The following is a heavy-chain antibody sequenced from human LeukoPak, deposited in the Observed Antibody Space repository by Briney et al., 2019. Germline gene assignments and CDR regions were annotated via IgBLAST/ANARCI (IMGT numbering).Heavy chain of an antibody. CDR1: GFAFSSYG. J-gene: IGHJ3*02. D-gene: IGHD2-8*02. Sequence: PGRSLRLSCAASGFAFSSYGMHWVRQAPGKGLEWVSSISSSSSYIYYADSVKGRFTISRDNAKNSLYLQMNSLRAEDTAVYYCARDLGGVESEGGWAFDIWGQGTMVTVSS. CDR2: ISSSSSYI. CDR3: ARDLGGVESEGGWAFDI. V-gene: IGHV3-21*01.